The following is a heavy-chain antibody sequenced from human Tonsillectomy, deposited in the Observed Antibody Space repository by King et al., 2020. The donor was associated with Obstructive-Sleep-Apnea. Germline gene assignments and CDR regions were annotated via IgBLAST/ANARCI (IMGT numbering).Heavy chain of an antibody. CDR3: AKGAMIVVVMEYFDY. Sequence: VQLVESGGGVVQPERSLRLSCAASGFSFSTYGMHWVRQAPGKGLEWGAFIRYDGNVKYYADSVKGRFTISRDESKNTLYLQMNSLRAEDTAVYYCAKGAMIVVVMEYFDYWGQGTLVTVSS. CDR2: IRYDGNVK. D-gene: IGHD3-22*01. CDR1: GFSFSTYG. J-gene: IGHJ4*02. V-gene: IGHV3-30*02.